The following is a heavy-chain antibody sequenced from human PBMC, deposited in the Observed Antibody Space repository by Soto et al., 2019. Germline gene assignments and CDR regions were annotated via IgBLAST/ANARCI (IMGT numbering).Heavy chain of an antibody. V-gene: IGHV3-23*01. CDR3: AKGSGYYSPRVTFDY. D-gene: IGHD3-22*01. CDR1: GFTFSSYA. CDR2: ISGSGGST. J-gene: IGHJ4*02. Sequence: GGSLRLFCAASGFTFSSYAMSWVRQAPGKGLEWVSAISGSGGSTYYADSVKGRFTVSRDNSKNTLYLQMKSLRAEDTAVYYCAKGSGYYSPRVTFDYWGQGTLVTVSS.